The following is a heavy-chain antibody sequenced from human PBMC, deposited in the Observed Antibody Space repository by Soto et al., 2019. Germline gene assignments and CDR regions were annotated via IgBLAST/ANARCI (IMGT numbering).Heavy chain of an antibody. D-gene: IGHD6-19*01. CDR1: GFTLSNVW. V-gene: IGHV3-15*01. J-gene: IGHJ4*02. Sequence: EVQLVESGGGLVKPGGSLRLSCAASGFTLSNVWMNWVRQAPGKGLEWVARITTKSQGGTTDYAAPVKGRFIISRDESKNMLYLQMNSLKTEDTGVYYCADIAVSHTGDYWGQGTLVTVSS. CDR3: ADIAVSHTGDY. CDR2: ITTKSQGGTT.